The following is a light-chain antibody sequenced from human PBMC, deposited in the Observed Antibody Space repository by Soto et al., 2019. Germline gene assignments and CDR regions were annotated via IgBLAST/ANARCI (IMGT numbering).Light chain of an antibody. J-gene: IGKJ1*01. Sequence: DIQTTQSPSSLSASVGDRGTITCRTSQSVSTYLNWYQKKLGKAPKLLIDAASSLRSGVPSRLSGSGSGTDFPLTISSLQVEDSATYYCQKSYSTPGTFGQGTKVDIK. CDR3: QKSYSTPGT. CDR2: AAS. V-gene: IGKV1-39*01. CDR1: QSVSTY.